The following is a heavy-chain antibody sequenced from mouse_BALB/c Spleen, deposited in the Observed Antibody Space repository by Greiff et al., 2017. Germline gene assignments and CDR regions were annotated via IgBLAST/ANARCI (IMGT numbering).Heavy chain of an antibody. D-gene: IGHD1-1*01. CDR1: GFTFSSYA. CDR3: ARGPIITTVVAPFAY. Sequence: DVMLVESGGGLVKPGGSLKLSCAASGFTFSSYAMSWVRQTPEKRLEWVASISSGGSTYYPDSVKGRFTISRDNARNILYLQMSSLRSEDTAMYYCARGPIITTVVAPFAYWGQGTLVTVSA. V-gene: IGHV5-6-5*01. J-gene: IGHJ3*01. CDR2: ISSGGST.